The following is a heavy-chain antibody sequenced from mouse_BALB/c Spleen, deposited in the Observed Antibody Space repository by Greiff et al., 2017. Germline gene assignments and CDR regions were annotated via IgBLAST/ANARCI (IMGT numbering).Heavy chain of an antibody. Sequence: EVQRVESGGGLVKPGGSLKLSCAASGFTFSSYAMSWVRQTPEKRLEWVATISSGGSYTYYPDSVKGRFTISRDNAKNTLYLQMSSLRSEDTAMYYCARRDYYYYAMDYWGQGTSVTVSS. D-gene: IGHD2-1*01. CDR2: ISSGGSYT. CDR1: GFTFSSYA. V-gene: IGHV5-9-3*01. CDR3: ARRDYYYYAMDY. J-gene: IGHJ4*01.